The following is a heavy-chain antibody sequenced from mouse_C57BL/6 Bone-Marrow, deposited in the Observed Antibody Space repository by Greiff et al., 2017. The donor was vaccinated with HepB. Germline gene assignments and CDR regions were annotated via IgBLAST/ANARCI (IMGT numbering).Heavy chain of an antibody. J-gene: IGHJ1*03. D-gene: IGHD1-1*02. CDR1: GFTFSDFY. V-gene: IGHV7-1*01. Sequence: EVKLMESGGGLVQSGRSLRLSCATSGFTFSDFYMEWVRQAPGKGLEWIAAIRNKANDYTKEYSASVKGRFIVSRDTSQSILYLQMNALRAEDTAIYYCARDDGYWYFDVWGTGTTVTVSS. CDR2: IRNKANDYTK. CDR3: ARDDGYWYFDV.